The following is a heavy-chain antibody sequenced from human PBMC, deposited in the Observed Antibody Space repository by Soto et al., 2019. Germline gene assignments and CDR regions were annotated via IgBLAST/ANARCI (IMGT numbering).Heavy chain of an antibody. J-gene: IGHJ6*02. CDR1: GGTFSSYA. V-gene: IGHV1-69*06. D-gene: IGHD3-10*01. CDR3: AGGMDSGTDYYYGMDV. Sequence: SVKVSCKASGGTFSSYAISWVRQAPGQGLEWMGGIIPIFGTANYAQKFQGRVTITADKSTSTAYMELSGLRSEDTAVYYCAGGMDSGTDYYYGMDVWGQGTTVTVSS. CDR2: IIPIFGTA.